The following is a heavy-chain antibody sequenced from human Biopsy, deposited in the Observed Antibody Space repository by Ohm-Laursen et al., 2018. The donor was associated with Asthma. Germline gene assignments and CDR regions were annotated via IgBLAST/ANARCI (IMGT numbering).Heavy chain of an antibody. CDR3: ARAGQCSSTSCYNPGWFDP. Sequence: GTLSLTCTVSGGSITSFYWSWIRQPPGKGLEWIGEINHSGSTNYNPSLKSRVTISVDTSKNRFSLKLSSVTAADTAVYYCARAGQCSSTSCYNPGWFDPWGQGTLVTVSS. J-gene: IGHJ5*02. V-gene: IGHV4-34*01. CDR2: INHSGST. D-gene: IGHD2-2*01. CDR1: GGSITSFY.